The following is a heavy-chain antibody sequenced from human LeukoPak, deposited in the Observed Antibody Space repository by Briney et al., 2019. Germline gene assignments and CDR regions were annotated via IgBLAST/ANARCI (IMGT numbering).Heavy chain of an antibody. Sequence: SETLSLTCTVSGGSMTTHHWNWIRQTPGKGLEWIGYVFDSGRTKENPSLKSRVTLSADTSKNQFSLKLRSVTAADTAVYYCARSRREIGVPVAGLIDYWGQGTQVTVSS. CDR3: ARSRREIGVPVAGLIDY. V-gene: IGHV4-59*11. D-gene: IGHD6-19*01. CDR2: VFDSGRT. J-gene: IGHJ4*02. CDR1: GGSMTTHH.